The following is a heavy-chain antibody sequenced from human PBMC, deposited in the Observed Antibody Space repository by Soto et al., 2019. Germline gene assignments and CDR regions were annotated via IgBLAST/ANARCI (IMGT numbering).Heavy chain of an antibody. CDR2: IIPLFGTP. CDR1: GGIFSTYA. D-gene: IGHD3-10*01. J-gene: IGHJ4*02. Sequence: VQLVQSGAEVKKPGSSVKVSCKASGGIFSTYAISWLRQAPGQGLEWMGGIIPLFGTPNYAQRFQGRVTITADESTSTAYMELSRLRSEDTAVYYCARDRDDYGSGNYYNRMDFWGQGPLVTVSS. V-gene: IGHV1-69*01. CDR3: ARDRDDYGSGNYYNRMDF.